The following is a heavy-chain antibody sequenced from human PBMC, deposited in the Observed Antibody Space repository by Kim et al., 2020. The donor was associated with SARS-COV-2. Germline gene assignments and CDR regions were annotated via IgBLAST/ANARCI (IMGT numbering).Heavy chain of an antibody. CDR3: ARQTFGELSEQTYYYYGRDV. J-gene: IGHJ6*02. Sequence: SETLSLTCTVSGGSISSSSYYWGWIRQPPGKGLEWIGSIYYSGSTYYNPSLKSRVTISVDTSKNQFSLKLSSVTAADTAVYYCARQTFGELSEQTYYYYGRDVWGQGTTVTVSS. V-gene: IGHV4-39*01. D-gene: IGHD3-10*01. CDR2: IYYSGST. CDR1: GGSISSSSYY.